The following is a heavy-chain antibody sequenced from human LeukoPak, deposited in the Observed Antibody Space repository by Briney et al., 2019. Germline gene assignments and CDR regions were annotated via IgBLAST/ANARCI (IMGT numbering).Heavy chain of an antibody. CDR3: ATGPTVVTSSLY. Sequence: QAGGSLRLSCAASGFTFSSYSMNWVRQAPGKGLEWVSFTYSGGTTYYTDSVKGRFTISRDNSKNTVFLQMNSLRAEDTAVYYCATGPTVVTSSLYWGQGTLVTVSS. V-gene: IGHV3-53*01. J-gene: IGHJ4*02. D-gene: IGHD4-23*01. CDR1: GFTFSSYS. CDR2: TYSGGTT.